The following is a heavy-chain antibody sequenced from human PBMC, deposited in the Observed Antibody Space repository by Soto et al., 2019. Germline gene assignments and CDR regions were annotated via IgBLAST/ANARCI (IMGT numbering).Heavy chain of an antibody. CDR1: GFTFSSYA. J-gene: IGHJ6*03. D-gene: IGHD4-17*01. CDR2: ISGSGGST. CDR3: AKITTVEPLYYYYYMDV. V-gene: IGHV3-23*01. Sequence: GGSLRLSCAASGFTFSSYAMSWVRQAPGKGLEWVSAISGSGGSTYYADSVKGRFTISRDNSKNTLYLQMNSLRAEDTAVYYCAKITTVEPLYYYYYMDVWGKGTTVTVSS.